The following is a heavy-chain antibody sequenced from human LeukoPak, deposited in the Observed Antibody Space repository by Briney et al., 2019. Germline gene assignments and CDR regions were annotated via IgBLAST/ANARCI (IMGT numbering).Heavy chain of an antibody. D-gene: IGHD3-10*01. J-gene: IGHJ4*02. V-gene: IGHV3-48*04. CDR2: ISGSRITT. CDR1: GFTFSSYG. Sequence: GGSLRLSCAASGFTFSSYGMSWVRQAPGKGLEWVSGISGSRITTYYVDSVKGRFTISRDNAKNSLYLQMNSLRAEDTAVYYCARERGGFHDYWGQGTLVTVSS. CDR3: ARERGGFHDY.